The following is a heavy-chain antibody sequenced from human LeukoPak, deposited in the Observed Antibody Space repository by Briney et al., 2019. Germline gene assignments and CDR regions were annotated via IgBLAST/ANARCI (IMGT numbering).Heavy chain of an antibody. CDR1: GGSISSYY. J-gene: IGHJ6*03. V-gene: IGHV4-59*01. Sequence: SETLSLTXTVSGGSISSYYWTWIRQPPGKGLEWIGYIHYSGSTNYNPSLKRRVTISVDTSKNQFSLKLNSVTAADTAVYYCARVRLGSTSMGSFYYYMDVWGKGTTVTVSS. CDR3: ARVRLGSTSMGSFYYYMDV. CDR2: IHYSGST. D-gene: IGHD6-6*01.